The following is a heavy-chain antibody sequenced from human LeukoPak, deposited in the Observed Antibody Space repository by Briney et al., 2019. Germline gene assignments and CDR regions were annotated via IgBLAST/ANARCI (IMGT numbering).Heavy chain of an antibody. CDR3: ARTRDGYNYGGPFDY. CDR1: GYTFTSYY. V-gene: IGHV1-46*01. J-gene: IGHJ4*02. CDR2: INPSGGST. D-gene: IGHD5-24*01. Sequence: GASVKVSCKASGYTFTSYYMHWVRQAPGQGLEWMGIINPSGGSTSYAQKFQGRVTMTRDMSTSTVYMELSSLRSEDTAVYYCARTRDGYNYGGPFDYWGQGTLVTVSS.